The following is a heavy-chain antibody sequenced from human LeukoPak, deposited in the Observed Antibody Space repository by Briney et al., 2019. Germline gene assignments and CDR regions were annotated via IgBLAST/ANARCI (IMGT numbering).Heavy chain of an antibody. V-gene: IGHV3-30*04. Sequence: PGRSLRLSCGASGFTFSSYAMHWVRQAPGKGLEWVAVIWYDGSNKYYADSVKGRFTISRDNSKNTLYLQMNSLRAEDTSLYYCAKDISGYYSFDYWGQGNLVTVSS. CDR2: IWYDGSNK. CDR3: AKDISGYYSFDY. CDR1: GFTFSSYA. D-gene: IGHD3-22*01. J-gene: IGHJ4*02.